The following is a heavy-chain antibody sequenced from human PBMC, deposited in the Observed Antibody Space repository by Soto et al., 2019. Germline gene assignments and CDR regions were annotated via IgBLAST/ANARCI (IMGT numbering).Heavy chain of an antibody. CDR1: GVTFSSFA. V-gene: IGHV1-69*01. Sequence: QVQLVQSGAEVKQPGSSVKVSCQASGVTFSSFAISWVRQAPGQGLEWMGGIIPIFRTPNYAQNFQGIVTMTADESTSSVYMELSRLRSEDTAVYYCARSTGSGFRPGTHRFNWFDPWGQGTLVTVSS. CDR2: IIPIFRTP. CDR3: ARSTGSGFRPGTHRFNWFDP. J-gene: IGHJ5*02. D-gene: IGHD5-12*01.